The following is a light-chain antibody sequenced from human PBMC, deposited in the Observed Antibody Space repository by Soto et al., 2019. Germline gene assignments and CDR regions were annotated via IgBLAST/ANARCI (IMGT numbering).Light chain of an antibody. V-gene: IGLV1-40*01. J-gene: IGLJ1*01. CDR1: SSNIGAGYD. CDR2: GNS. CDR3: AAWDDRLKGYV. Sequence: QSVLTQPPSVSGAPGQRVTISCTGSSSNIGAGYDVHWYQQLPGTAPKLLIYGNSNPPSGVPDRFSGSKSGTSASLAISGLQSDDEADYYCAAWDDRLKGYVFGTGTKLTVL.